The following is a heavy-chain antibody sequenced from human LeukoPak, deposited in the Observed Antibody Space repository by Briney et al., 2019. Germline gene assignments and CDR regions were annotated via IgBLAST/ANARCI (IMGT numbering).Heavy chain of an antibody. D-gene: IGHD6-13*01. CDR3: ARDRVGQQLVGRNYYYYYMDV. Sequence: SETLPLTCTVSGGSISSYYWSWIRQPPGKGLEWIGYIYYSGSTNYNPSLKSRVTISVDTSKNQFSLKLSSVTAADTAVYYCARDRVGQQLVGRNYYYYYMDVWGKGTTVTISS. V-gene: IGHV4-59*01. J-gene: IGHJ6*03. CDR1: GGSISSYY. CDR2: IYYSGST.